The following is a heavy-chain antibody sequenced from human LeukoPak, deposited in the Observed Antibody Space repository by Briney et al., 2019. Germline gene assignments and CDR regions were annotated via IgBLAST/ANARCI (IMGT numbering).Heavy chain of an antibody. CDR3: ARGWRSITILRNWFGP. CDR1: GGSFSGYY. V-gene: IGHV4-34*01. Sequence: ASETLSLTCAVYGGSFSGYYWSWIRQPPGKGLEWIGEINHSGSTNYNPSLKSRVTISVDTSKNQFSLKLSSVTAADTAVYYCARGWRSITILRNWFGPWGQGTLVTVSS. CDR2: INHSGST. J-gene: IGHJ5*02. D-gene: IGHD3-3*01.